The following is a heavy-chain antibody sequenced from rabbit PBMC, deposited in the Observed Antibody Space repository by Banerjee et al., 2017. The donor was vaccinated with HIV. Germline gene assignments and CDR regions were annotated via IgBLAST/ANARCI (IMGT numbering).Heavy chain of an antibody. CDR2: INTSSGNT. CDR1: GFTLSSYW. J-gene: IGHJ3*01. CDR3: ARAYGSSSGYDL. D-gene: IGHD1-1*01. V-gene: IGHV1S45*01. Sequence: EESGGDLVKPEGSLTLTCTASGFTLSSYWIYWVRQAPGKGLEWIACINTSSGNTVYANWAKGRFTISKTSSTTVTLQMTSLTAADTATYFCARAYGSSSGYDLWGQGTLVTVS.